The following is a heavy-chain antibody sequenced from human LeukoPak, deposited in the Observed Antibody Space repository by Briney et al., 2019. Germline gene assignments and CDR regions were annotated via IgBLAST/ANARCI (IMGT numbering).Heavy chain of an antibody. D-gene: IGHD2/OR15-2a*01. J-gene: IGHJ3*02. CDR3: ARPLDTTFFNAFDI. V-gene: IGHV4-39*01. Sequence: SETLSLTCAVYGGSFSGYFWGWIRQPPGKGLEWIGSIYYSGITFYNPSLKSRLTISVDTSKNQFSLKLTSVTAADTAVYYCARPLDTTFFNAFDIWGQGTMVTVSS. CDR2: IYYSGIT. CDR1: GGSFSGYF.